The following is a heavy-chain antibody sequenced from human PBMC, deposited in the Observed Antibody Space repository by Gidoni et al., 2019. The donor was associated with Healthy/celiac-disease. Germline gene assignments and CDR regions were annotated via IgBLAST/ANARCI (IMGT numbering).Heavy chain of an antibody. J-gene: IGHJ6*02. D-gene: IGHD2-2*01. V-gene: IGHV3-48*03. CDR1: GFTFSSYE. CDR2: ISSSGSTI. CDR3: ARDRKFVVVPAAMGSCYYYGMDV. Sequence: EVQLVESGGGLVQPGGSLRLSCAASGFTFSSYEMNWVRQAPGKGLEWVSYISSSGSTIYYADSVKGRFTISRDNAKNSLYLQMNSLRAEDTAVYYCARDRKFVVVPAAMGSCYYYGMDVWGQGTTVTVSS.